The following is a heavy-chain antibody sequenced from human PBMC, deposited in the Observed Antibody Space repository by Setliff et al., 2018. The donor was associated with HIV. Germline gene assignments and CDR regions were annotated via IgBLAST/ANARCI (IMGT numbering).Heavy chain of an antibody. CDR1: GGSFSGYY. CDR3: ARRRGYCSGGECPGKSFDI. D-gene: IGHD2-15*01. Sequence: SETLSLTCAVYGGSFSGYYWSWIRQPPGKGLEWIGEINHSGSTNYNPSLKSRVTISVDTSMDQFSLKLNSVTAADTAVYYCARRRGYCSGGECPGKSFDIWGQGTMVTVSS. V-gene: IGHV4-34*01. J-gene: IGHJ3*02. CDR2: INHSGST.